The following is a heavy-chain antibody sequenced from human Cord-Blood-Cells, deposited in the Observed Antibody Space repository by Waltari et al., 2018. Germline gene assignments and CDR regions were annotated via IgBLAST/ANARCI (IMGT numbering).Heavy chain of an antibody. V-gene: IGHV1-2*06. CDR1: GYTFTGYY. Sequence: QVQLVQSGAEVKKPGASVKVSCKASGYTFTGYYMNWVRSAPGQGLEWMERINPNSGGTNYAQKFQGRVTMTRDTSISTAYMELSRLRSDDTAVYYCARVKIYGLYGMDVWGQGTTVTVSS. CDR2: INPNSGGT. D-gene: IGHD4-17*01. J-gene: IGHJ6*02. CDR3: ARVKIYGLYGMDV.